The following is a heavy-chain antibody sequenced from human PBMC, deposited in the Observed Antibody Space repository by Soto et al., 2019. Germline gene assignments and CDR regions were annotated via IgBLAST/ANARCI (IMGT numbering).Heavy chain of an antibody. J-gene: IGHJ4*02. D-gene: IGHD3-10*01. CDR2: IIPILGIA. CDR3: ATPFGSSGN. V-gene: IGHV1-69*02. CDR1: GGTFSSYI. Sequence: QVQLVQSGAEVKKPGSSVKVSCKASGGTFSSYIISWVRQAPGQGLEWMGRIIPILGIANYAQKFQGRDTITADKSTSTAYMELSSLRSEDTAVYYCATPFGSSGNWGQGTLVTVSS.